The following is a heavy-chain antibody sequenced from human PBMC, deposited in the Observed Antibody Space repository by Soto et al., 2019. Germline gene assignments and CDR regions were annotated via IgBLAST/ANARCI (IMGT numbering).Heavy chain of an antibody. J-gene: IGHJ5*02. Sequence: SETLSLTCTVSGGSISSSSYYWGWIRQPPGKGLEWIGRIYYSGSTYYNPSLKSRVTISVDTSKNQFCLKRGSVTAADTVRYYCARYYYCSSTSCYGARSFPIVATIIPTHNWFDPWGQGTLVTVSS. CDR1: GGSISSSSYY. CDR3: ARYYYCSSTSCYGARSFPIVATIIPTHNWFDP. CDR2: IYYSGST. V-gene: IGHV4-39*01. D-gene: IGHD2-2*01.